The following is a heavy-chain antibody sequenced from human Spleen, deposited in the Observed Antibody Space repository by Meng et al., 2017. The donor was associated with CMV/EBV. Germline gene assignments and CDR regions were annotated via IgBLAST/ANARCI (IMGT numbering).Heavy chain of an antibody. CDR3: ARSCNGNTCPFDF. D-gene: IGHD2/OR15-2a*01. CDR1: EGTFRTYA. CDR2: IIPIYGTT. V-gene: IGHV1-69*05. Sequence: KASEGTFRTYAVTWVRQAPVQGLEWMGRIIPIYGTTNYAQKFQGRVTITTDESTGTAYMELSSLRSEDAAFYYCARSCNGNTCPFDFWGQGTLVTVSS. J-gene: IGHJ4*02.